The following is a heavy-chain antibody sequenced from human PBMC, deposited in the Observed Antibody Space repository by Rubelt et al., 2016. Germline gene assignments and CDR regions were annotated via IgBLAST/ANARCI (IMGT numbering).Heavy chain of an antibody. Sequence: QVHLQESGPGLVKPSGTLSLTCLISGASINNHQWWTWVRQPPGKGLEWIGEIDRSGNTTYNTSLQSRVTTSVDKTKNQFSRKLGSVTAADTAVYYWARLKREQLVENYYYAMDVWGQGTTVTVSS. D-gene: IGHD1/OR15-1a*01. CDR1: GASINNHQW. J-gene: IGHJ6*02. CDR3: ARLKREQLVENYYYAMDV. V-gene: IGHV4-4*02. CDR2: IDRSGNT.